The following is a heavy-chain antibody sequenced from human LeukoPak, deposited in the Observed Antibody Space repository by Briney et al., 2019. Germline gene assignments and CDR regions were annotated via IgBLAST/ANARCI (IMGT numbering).Heavy chain of an antibody. D-gene: IGHD3-10*01. CDR2: IYYSGST. CDR3: ARDLKTVWLGVFDP. Sequence: TSETLSLTCTVSGGSIDNYYWSWIRQPPGKGLEWIGYIYYSGSTNYNPSLKSRVTISVDTSKNQFSLKLSSVTAADTAVYYCARDLKTVWLGVFDPWGQGTLVTVSS. CDR1: GGSIDNYY. V-gene: IGHV4-59*01. J-gene: IGHJ5*02.